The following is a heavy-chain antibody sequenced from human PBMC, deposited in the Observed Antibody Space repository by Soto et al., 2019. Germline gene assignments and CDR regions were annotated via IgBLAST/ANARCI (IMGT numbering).Heavy chain of an antibody. Sequence: SETLSLTRTVSGGSISSYYWSWIRQPPGKGLEWIGYIYYSGSTNYNPSLTSRVTISVDTSKNQFSLKLSSVTAAHTAVYYCARGPAGMSTIRCNFDYWGQGTLVTVSS. V-gene: IGHV4-59*01. D-gene: IGHD2-8*01. CDR2: IYYSGST. CDR1: GGSISSYY. CDR3: ARGPAGMSTIRCNFDY. J-gene: IGHJ4*02.